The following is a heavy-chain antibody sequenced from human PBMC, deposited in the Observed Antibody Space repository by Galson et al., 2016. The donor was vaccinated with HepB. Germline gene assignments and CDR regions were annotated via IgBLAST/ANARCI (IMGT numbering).Heavy chain of an antibody. CDR1: GFTFSTYG. Sequence: SLRLSCAGSGFTFSTYGMDWFRQAPGKGLEWVSSIDSSSRYIYYADSVRGRFTISRDNAGNSLYLQMNTLRADDTAVYYCARASGGGYDWDYYYGMDVWGKGTTVTVSS. V-gene: IGHV3-21*01. J-gene: IGHJ6*04. CDR2: IDSSSRYI. CDR3: ARASGGGYDWDYYYGMDV. D-gene: IGHD5-12*01.